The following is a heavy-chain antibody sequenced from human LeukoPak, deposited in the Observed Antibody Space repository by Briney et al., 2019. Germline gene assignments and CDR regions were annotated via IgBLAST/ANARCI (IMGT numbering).Heavy chain of an antibody. CDR1: GGSISSSRYY. CDR2: IDKSGST. CDR3: ATHPYRSGNYNYNMDV. D-gene: IGHD2-15*01. J-gene: IGHJ6*02. Sequence: SETLSLTCIVSGGSISSSRYYWGWIRQPPGKGLEWIGRIDKSGSTSYSPSLRSRVTISVDTSKNQFSLNLISVTAADTAVYYCATHPYRSGNYNYNMDVWGQGTTVTVSS. V-gene: IGHV4-39*01.